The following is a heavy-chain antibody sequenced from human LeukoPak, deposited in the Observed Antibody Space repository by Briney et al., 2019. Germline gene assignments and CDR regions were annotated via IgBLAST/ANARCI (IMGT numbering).Heavy chain of an antibody. V-gene: IGHV4-59*01. CDR1: GGSISSYY. D-gene: IGHD3-3*01. Sequence: SETLSLTCTVSGGSISSYYWSWIRQPPGKGLEWIGYIYYSGSTNYNPSLKSRVTISVDTSKNQFSLKLSSVTAADTAVYYCARVSRSWSDYYPYYFDYWGQGTLVTVSS. J-gene: IGHJ4*02. CDR2: IYYSGST. CDR3: ARVSRSWSDYYPYYFDY.